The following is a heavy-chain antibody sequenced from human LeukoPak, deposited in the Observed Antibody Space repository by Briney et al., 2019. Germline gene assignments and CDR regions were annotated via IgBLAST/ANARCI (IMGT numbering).Heavy chain of an antibody. D-gene: IGHD1-26*01. CDR2: INTDGRNT. V-gene: IGHV3-64*02. J-gene: IGHJ4*02. CDR1: GFSFRNFA. CDR3: TRDGGSFCDFDY. Sequence: GGSLGLSCVASGFSFRNFAIPWVRQAPGKGLEYVSVINTDGRNTYYADPVKGRFTISRDNSKNTVYLQMGSLRGEDMAVYYCTRDGGSFCDFDYWGQGALVTVPS.